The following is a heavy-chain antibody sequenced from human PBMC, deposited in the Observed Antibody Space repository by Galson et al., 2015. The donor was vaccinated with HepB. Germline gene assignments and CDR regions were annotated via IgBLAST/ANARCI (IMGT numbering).Heavy chain of an antibody. CDR1: GFTVSSNY. J-gene: IGHJ1*01. CDR3: ARASGVLTEYFQH. CDR2: IYSGGST. D-gene: IGHD3-10*01. V-gene: IGHV3-66*01. Sequence: SLRLSCAASGFTVSSNYMSWVRQAPGKGLEWVSVIYSGGSTYYADSVKGRFTISRDNSKNTLYLQMNSLRAEDTAVYYCARASGVLTEYFQHWGQGTLVTVSS.